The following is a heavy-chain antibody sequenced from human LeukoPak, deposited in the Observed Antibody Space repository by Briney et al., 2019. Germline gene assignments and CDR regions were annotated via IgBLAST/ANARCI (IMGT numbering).Heavy chain of an antibody. CDR2: IIPILGIA. V-gene: IGHV1-69*04. Sequence: ASVKVSCKASGGTFSSYAISWVRQAPGQGLEWMGRIIPILGIANYAQKFQGRVTITADKSTSTAYMELSSLRSEDTAVYYCARVLVGATTSDAFDIWGQGTMVTVSS. D-gene: IGHD1-26*01. J-gene: IGHJ3*02. CDR3: ARVLVGATTSDAFDI. CDR1: GGTFSSYA.